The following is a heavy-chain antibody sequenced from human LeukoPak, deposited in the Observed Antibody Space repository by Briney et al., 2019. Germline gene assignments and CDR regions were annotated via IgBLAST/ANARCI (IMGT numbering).Heavy chain of an antibody. J-gene: IGHJ4*02. CDR3: TRDEGATETTYRFDY. D-gene: IGHD4-17*01. CDR1: GFVFSNYY. Sequence: GGSLRLSCAASGFVFSNYYMSWVRRAPGKGLEWLAIIKYDGSEKYYLDSVKGRFTISRDNAKNSVYLQMDGLRAEDTAVYYCTRDEGATETTYRFDYWGQGTLVTVSS. V-gene: IGHV3-7*03. CDR2: IKYDGSEK.